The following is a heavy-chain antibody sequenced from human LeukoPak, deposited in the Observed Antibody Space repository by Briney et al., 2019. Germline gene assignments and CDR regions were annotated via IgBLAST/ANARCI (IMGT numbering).Heavy chain of an antibody. Sequence: PGGSLRLSCEASGFTFGDYGMSWVRHAPGKGLEWVSGLNWDGGTTGYADSVKGRFTISRDNAKNSLYLQMNSLTAEDTAVYYCAKRQDQGYHFDYWGQGTLVTVSS. J-gene: IGHJ4*02. CDR3: AKRQDQGYHFDY. V-gene: IGHV3-20*04. CDR1: GFTFGDYG. D-gene: IGHD2-15*01. CDR2: LNWDGGTT.